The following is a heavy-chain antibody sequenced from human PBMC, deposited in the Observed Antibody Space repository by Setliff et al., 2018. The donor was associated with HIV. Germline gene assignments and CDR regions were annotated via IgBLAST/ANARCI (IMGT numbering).Heavy chain of an antibody. CDR3: ARASGCTNGVCYAYGYYSLDV. V-gene: IGHV3-74*01. D-gene: IGHD2-8*01. J-gene: IGHJ6*02. CDR2: VKNDGTST. CDR1: GFTFSGFW. Sequence: QPGGSLRLSCAASGFTFSGFWMSWVRQAPGKGLVWVSRVKNDGTSTDYADSVKGRFTISRDNAKNTLYLQMNSLRAEDTAVYYCARASGCTNGVCYAYGYYSLDVWGQGTTVTVSS.